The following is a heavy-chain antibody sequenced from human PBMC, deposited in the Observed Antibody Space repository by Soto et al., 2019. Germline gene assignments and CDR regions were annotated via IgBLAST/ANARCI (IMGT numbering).Heavy chain of an antibody. CDR3: ARVDCSTTTCYYYGFDV. Sequence: GSLRIFCAGSGFRFNGFTFYWVRQAPGKGLEWVAVISYDGSDKYYADSVKGRFTISRDNAKKTLYLQMNSLRIEDTAVYYCARVDCSTTTCYYYGFDVWGQGTTVTVSS. J-gene: IGHJ6*02. V-gene: IGHV3-30-3*01. CDR2: ISYDGSDK. CDR1: GFRFNGFT. D-gene: IGHD2-2*01.